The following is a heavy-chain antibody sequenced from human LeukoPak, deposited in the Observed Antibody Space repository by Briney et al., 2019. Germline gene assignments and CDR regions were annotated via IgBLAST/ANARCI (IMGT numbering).Heavy chain of an antibody. CDR2: IRGDENEI. D-gene: IGHD3-10*01. CDR3: ARGHVPGSTRHWDF. CDR1: GFTFRSHW. V-gene: IGHV3-74*01. J-gene: IGHJ4*02. Sequence: GGSLRLSCEASGFTFRSHWMQWVRQVPGKGLVWVARIRGDENEIDYADSVKGRFTISRDNAKNTLYLQMNSLRVEDTAVYFCARGHVPGSTRHWDFWGQGTLVTVSS.